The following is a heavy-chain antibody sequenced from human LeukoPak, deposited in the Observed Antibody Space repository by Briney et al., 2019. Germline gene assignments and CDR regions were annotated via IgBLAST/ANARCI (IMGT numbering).Heavy chain of an antibody. CDR2: ISGSGGST. Sequence: GGSLRLSCAASGFTFSSYAMSWVRQAPGKGLEWVSAISGSGGSTYYADSVKGRFTISRDNSKNTLYLQMNSLRAEDTAVYYCAKDSSIHLIYDFWSGYSRFDYWGQGTLVTVSS. CDR1: GFTFSSYA. V-gene: IGHV3-23*01. D-gene: IGHD3-3*01. CDR3: AKDSSIHLIYDFWSGYSRFDY. J-gene: IGHJ4*02.